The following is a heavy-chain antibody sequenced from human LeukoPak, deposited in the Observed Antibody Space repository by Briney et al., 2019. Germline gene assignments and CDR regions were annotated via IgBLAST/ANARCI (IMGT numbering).Heavy chain of an antibody. Sequence: GESLKISCKGSGYSFANSWIGWVRQMPGKGLEWMGIIYPGNSYTGYSPSFQGQVTISADKSITTAYLHWSSLKASDTAMYYCARSAAGSSWYDYWDQGTLVTVSS. CDR1: GYSFANSW. CDR2: IYPGNSYT. D-gene: IGHD6-13*01. CDR3: ARSAAGSSWYDY. V-gene: IGHV5-51*01. J-gene: IGHJ4*02.